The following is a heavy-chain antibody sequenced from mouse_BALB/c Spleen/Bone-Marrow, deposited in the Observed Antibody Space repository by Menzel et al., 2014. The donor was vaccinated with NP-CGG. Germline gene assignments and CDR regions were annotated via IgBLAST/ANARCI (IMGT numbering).Heavy chain of an antibody. J-gene: IGHJ4*01. V-gene: IGHV1-9*01. CDR2: ILPGSGST. CDR3: ARRYDYAMDY. D-gene: IGHD2-14*01. Sequence: VKLMESGAELMKPGASVKISCKATGYTFSSYWIEWVKQRPGHGLEWIGEILPGSGSTNYNQKFKDKATLTADKSSSTAYMQLSSLTSEDSAVYYCARRYDYAMDYWGQGTSVTVSS. CDR1: GYTFSSYW.